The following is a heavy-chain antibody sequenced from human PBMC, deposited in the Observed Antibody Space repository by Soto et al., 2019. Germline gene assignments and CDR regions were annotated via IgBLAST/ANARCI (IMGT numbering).Heavy chain of an antibody. J-gene: IGHJ6*02. CDR2: INPNSGGT. V-gene: IGHV1-2*02. CDR1: GFTFRSYA. CDR3: ARDEGITMVRGVVGLVFGADV. D-gene: IGHD3-10*01. Sequence: SGGGVVQPGRSLRLSCAASGFTFRSYAMHWVRQAPGKGLEWMGWINPNSGGTNYAQKFKGRVTMTRDTSISTAYMELSRLRSDDTAVYYCARDEGITMVRGVVGLVFGADVWGQGTTVTVSS.